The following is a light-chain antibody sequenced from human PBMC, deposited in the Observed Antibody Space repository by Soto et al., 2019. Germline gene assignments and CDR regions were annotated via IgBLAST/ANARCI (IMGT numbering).Light chain of an antibody. Sequence: EIVLTQSPATLSLSPGERATLSCRASQSVSSYLAWYQQKPGQAPRLLIYDASNRATGISARFSGSGSGTDFTLTISSLEPEDFAVYYCQQRSKWPPEVTFGQGTRPEIK. CDR3: QQRSKWPPEVT. V-gene: IGKV3-11*01. J-gene: IGKJ5*01. CDR1: QSVSSY. CDR2: DAS.